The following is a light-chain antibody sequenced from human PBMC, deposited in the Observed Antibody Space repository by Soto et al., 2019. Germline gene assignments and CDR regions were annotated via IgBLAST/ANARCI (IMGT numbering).Light chain of an antibody. Sequence: QSALTQPRSVSGSPGQSVTVSCTGTSSDVGAYDFVSWYQQHPGKAPKLVIFDVNKRPSGVPDRFSGSRSGNTASLSISGLRAEDEADYYCCSYPDNYTLYVFGSGTKLTV. CDR2: DVN. CDR3: CSYPDNYTLYV. CDR1: SSDVGAYDF. J-gene: IGLJ1*01. V-gene: IGLV2-11*01.